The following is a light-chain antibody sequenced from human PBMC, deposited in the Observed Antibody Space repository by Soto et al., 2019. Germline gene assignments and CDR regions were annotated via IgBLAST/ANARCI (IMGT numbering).Light chain of an antibody. CDR2: WAS. Sequence: DFVMTQSPDSLAVSLGERATINCKSSPTVLKSSNNKNYLAWFQQKPGQPPKLLISWASTRESGVPDRFVGSGAGTDFTPTISSLQAEDVAVYFCQQYWSNPTFGGGTKVEIK. CDR3: QQYWSNPT. V-gene: IGKV4-1*01. CDR1: PTVLKSSNNKNY. J-gene: IGKJ4*01.